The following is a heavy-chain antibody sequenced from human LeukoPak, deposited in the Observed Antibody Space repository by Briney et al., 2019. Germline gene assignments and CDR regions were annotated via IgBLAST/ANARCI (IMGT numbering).Heavy chain of an antibody. CDR2: IYHSGST. J-gene: IGHJ5*02. V-gene: IGHV4-30-2*01. Sequence: SETLSLTCAVSGGSISSGGYSWRWIRQPPGKGLEWIGYIYHSGSTYYNPSLKSRVTISVDRSKNQFSLKLNSVTAADTAVNYCARHYGPWGQGTLVTVSS. CDR1: GGSISSGGYS. D-gene: IGHD3-16*01. CDR3: ARHYGP.